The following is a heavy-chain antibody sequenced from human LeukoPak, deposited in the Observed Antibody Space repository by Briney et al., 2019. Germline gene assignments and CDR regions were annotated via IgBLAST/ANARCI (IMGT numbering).Heavy chain of an antibody. CDR1: GFTFSSYA. CDR3: ARDRRAVAGTSYGMDV. J-gene: IGHJ6*02. V-gene: IGHV3-30-3*01. D-gene: IGHD6-19*01. Sequence: GGSLRLSCAASGFTFSSYAMLWVRQAPGKGLEWVAVISYDGSNKYYADSVKGRFTISRDNSKNTLYLKMNSQRAEDTAVYYCARDRRAVAGTSYGMDVWGQGTTVTVSS. CDR2: ISYDGSNK.